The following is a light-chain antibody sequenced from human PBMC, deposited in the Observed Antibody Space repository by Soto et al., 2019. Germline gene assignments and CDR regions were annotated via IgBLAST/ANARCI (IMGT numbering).Light chain of an antibody. Sequence: QSALTQPPSASGSPGQSVTISCTGTSSDVGYYKYVSWYQQFPDKAPKVLIYDVNQRPSGVPDRFSGSNSGNTASLTISGLQPEDEYDYYCISYGGNNNFVFGSGTKLTVL. CDR2: DVN. V-gene: IGLV2-8*01. CDR1: SSDVGYYKY. CDR3: ISYGGNNNFV. J-gene: IGLJ1*01.